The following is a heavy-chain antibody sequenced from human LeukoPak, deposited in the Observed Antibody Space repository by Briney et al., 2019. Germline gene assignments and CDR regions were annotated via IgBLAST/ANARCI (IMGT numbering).Heavy chain of an antibody. CDR1: GGSISSSSYY. V-gene: IGHV4-39*01. J-gene: IGHJ4*02. D-gene: IGHD6-6*01. Sequence: SETXSLTCTVSGGSISSSSYYWGWIRQPPGKGLEWIGSIYYSGSTYYNPSLKSRVTISVDTSKNQFSLKLSSVTAADTAVYYCARVTKAARPHYWGQGTLVTVSS. CDR3: ARVTKAARPHY. CDR2: IYYSGST.